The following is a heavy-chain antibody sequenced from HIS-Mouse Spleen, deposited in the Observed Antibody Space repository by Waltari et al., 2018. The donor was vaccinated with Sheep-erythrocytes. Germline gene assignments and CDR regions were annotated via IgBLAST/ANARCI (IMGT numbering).Heavy chain of an antibody. D-gene: IGHD1-26*01. Sequence: EVQLVESGGGLIQPGGSLRLSCAASGFTVSSNYMSWVRQAPGKGLEWGSVIYCGGSTYYADSVKGRFTISRDNSKNTLYLQRNSLRAEDTAVYYCASDPSGSYYYYGMDVWGQGTTVTVSS. CDR3: ASDPSGSYYYYGMDV. CDR2: IYCGGST. J-gene: IGHJ6*02. CDR1: GFTVSSNY. V-gene: IGHV3-53*01.